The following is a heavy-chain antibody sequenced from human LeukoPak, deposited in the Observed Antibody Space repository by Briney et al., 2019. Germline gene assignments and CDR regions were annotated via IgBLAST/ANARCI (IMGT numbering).Heavy chain of an antibody. D-gene: IGHD3-22*01. CDR3: ARDLDYYDSTWFDP. V-gene: IGHV4-39*02. CDR2: IYYSGST. CDR1: GGSISSTTYY. J-gene: IGHJ5*02. Sequence: SETLSLTCTVSGGSISSTTYYWDWIRQPPGKGLEWIGTIYYSGSTYYNPSLKSRVTISVDTSKNEFSLNLSSVTAADTAVYYCARDLDYYDSTWFDPWGQGTLVTVSS.